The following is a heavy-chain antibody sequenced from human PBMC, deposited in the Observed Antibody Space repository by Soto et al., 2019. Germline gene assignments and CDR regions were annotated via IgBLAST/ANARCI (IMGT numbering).Heavy chain of an antibody. CDR2: ISGSGSST. J-gene: IGHJ4*02. D-gene: IGHD3-22*01. CDR1: GFFFSSYA. V-gene: IGHV3-23*01. Sequence: GGSLRLSCAASGFFFSSYAMNWVRQAPGKGLQRVSGISGSGSSTYYADSVKGRFTISRDNSKNTLYLQMNSLRVEDTAVYYCAKDRRYYDSCSYFDYWGQGALVTVS. CDR3: AKDRRYYDSCSYFDY.